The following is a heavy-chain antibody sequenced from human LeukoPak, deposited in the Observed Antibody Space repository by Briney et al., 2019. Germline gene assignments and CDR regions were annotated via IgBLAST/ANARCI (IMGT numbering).Heavy chain of an antibody. J-gene: IGHJ2*01. V-gene: IGHV3-30*03. D-gene: IGHD4-11*01. CDR3: AREHSHSNWFFDL. CDR1: GFTFSAYG. CDR2: VAKDGGHK. Sequence: GGSLRLSCVASGFTFSAYGIQWVRQAPGKGLEWVAVVAKDGGHKVYSDSVKGRFSISRDNSKNTAFLQMDSLRAEDAAVYFCAREHSHSNWFFDLWGPGTPATVSS.